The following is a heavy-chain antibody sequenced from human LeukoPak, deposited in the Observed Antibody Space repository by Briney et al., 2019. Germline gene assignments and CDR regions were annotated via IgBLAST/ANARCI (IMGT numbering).Heavy chain of an antibody. CDR1: GFSVSSNY. Sequence: TGGSLRLSCAASGFSVSSNYMSWVRQAPGKGLEWVSAISASGDVTLYADSLRGRFTTSRDNSKSTLYLQMNGLRAEDTAIFYCAKSLYTSATGTGRAFHIWGQGTRVTVSS. CDR2: ISASGDVT. CDR3: AKSLYTSATGTGRAFHI. V-gene: IGHV3-23*01. D-gene: IGHD1-1*01. J-gene: IGHJ3*02.